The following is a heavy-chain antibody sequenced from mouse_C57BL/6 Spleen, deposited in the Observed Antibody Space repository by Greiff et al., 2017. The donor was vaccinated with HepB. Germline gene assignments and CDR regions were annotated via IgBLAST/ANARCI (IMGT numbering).Heavy chain of an antibody. V-gene: IGHV1-22*01. J-gene: IGHJ2*01. D-gene: IGHD1-1*01. CDR1: GYTFTDYN. CDR3: ASESYHVEYFDY. CDR2: INPNNGGT. Sequence: VQLQQSGPELVKPGASVKMSCKASGYTFTDYNMHWVKQSHGKSLEWIGYINPNNGGTSYNQKFKGKATLTVNKSSSTAYMELRSLTSEDAAVYYCASESYHVEYFDYWGQGTTLTVSS.